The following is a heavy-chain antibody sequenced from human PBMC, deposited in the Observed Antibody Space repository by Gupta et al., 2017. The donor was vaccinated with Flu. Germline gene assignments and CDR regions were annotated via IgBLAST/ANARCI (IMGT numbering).Heavy chain of an antibody. CDR1: G. CDR2: ISYDGTNQ. V-gene: IGHV3-30*18. D-gene: IGHD6-13*01. J-gene: IGHJ6*02. Sequence: GMDWVRQTPGKGVEWVAVISYDGTNQYYVDSVKGRFTISRDNSKNTVYLQMNSLRAEDTALYYWVKDKGWESSSYYGTFYYYGMDDWGQGTAVTVSS. CDR3: VKDKGWESSSYYGTFYYYGMDD.